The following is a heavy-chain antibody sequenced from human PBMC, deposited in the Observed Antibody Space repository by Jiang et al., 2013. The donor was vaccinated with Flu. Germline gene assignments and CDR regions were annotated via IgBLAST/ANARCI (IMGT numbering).Heavy chain of an antibody. CDR1: GYSFTSYW. V-gene: IGHV5-10-1*03. J-gene: IGHJ3*02. CDR3: ARSNCSSTSCYTETDAFDI. CDR2: IDPSDSYT. D-gene: IGHD2-2*02. Sequence: QLVESGAEVKKPGESLRISCKGSGYSFTSYWISWVRQMPGKGLEWMGRIDPSDSYTNYSPSFQGHVTISADKSISTAYLQWSSLKASDTAMYYCARSNCSSTSCYTETDAFDIWGQGTMVTVSS.